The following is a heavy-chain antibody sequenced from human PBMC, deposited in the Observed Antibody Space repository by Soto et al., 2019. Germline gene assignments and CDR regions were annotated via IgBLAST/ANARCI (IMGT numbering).Heavy chain of an antibody. J-gene: IGHJ4*02. Sequence: QVQLVESGGGVVQPGRSLRLSCAVSGFTFSRYAMHWVRQAPGRGLEWVAVISYDGSNKFYADSVKGQFTISRDNSNNTLYLRMNSLSAEDTAVYYCARGSDSSGYFFDYWGQGTLVSVSS. CDR2: ISYDGSNK. CDR3: ARGSDSSGYFFDY. V-gene: IGHV3-30-3*01. CDR1: GFTFSRYA. D-gene: IGHD3-22*01.